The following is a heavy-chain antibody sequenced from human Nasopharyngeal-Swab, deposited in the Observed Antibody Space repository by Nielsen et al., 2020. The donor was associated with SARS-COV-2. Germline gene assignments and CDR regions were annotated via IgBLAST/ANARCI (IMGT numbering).Heavy chain of an antibody. CDR3: ASGSGYYLAKSD. Sequence: SVKVSCKASGGTFSSYAISWVRQAPGQGLEWMGGIIPIFGTANYAQKFQGRVTITADESTSTAYMELRSLRSEDTAVYYCASGSGYYLAKSDWGQGTLVTVSS. V-gene: IGHV1-69*13. CDR1: GGTFSSYA. J-gene: IGHJ4*02. D-gene: IGHD3-22*01. CDR2: IIPIFGTA.